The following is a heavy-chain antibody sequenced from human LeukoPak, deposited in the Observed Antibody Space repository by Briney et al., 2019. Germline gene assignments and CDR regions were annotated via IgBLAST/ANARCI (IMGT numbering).Heavy chain of an antibody. CDR3: ARRHYSGGSCYLDY. J-gene: IGHJ4*02. Sequence: ASVKVSCKASGYTFTSYAMNWVRQAPGQGLEWMGWINTNTGNPTYAQGFTGRFVFSLDTSVSTAYLQISSLKAEDTAVYYCARRHYSGGSCYLDYWGQGTLVTVSS. D-gene: IGHD2-15*01. CDR2: INTNTGNP. V-gene: IGHV7-4-1*02. CDR1: GYTFTSYA.